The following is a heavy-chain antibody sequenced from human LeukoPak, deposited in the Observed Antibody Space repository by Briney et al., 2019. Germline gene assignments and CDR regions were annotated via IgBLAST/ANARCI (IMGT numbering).Heavy chain of an antibody. V-gene: IGHV3-33*06. D-gene: IGHD4-11*01. CDR2: IWNDGSNK. CDR3: AKDAQRGFDYSNSLEY. J-gene: IGHJ4*02. CDR1: GFTFSHYG. Sequence: PGGSLRLSCAASGFTFSHYGMHWVRQAPGRGLEWVAVIWNDGSNKYYADSVKGRFTISRDNSQNTVDLHMNSLRAEDTAGYYCAKDAQRGFDYSNSLEYWGQGTLVTVSS.